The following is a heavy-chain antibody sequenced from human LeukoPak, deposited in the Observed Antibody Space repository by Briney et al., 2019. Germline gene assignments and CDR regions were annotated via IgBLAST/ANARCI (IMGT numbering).Heavy chain of an antibody. CDR3: ARDLSPPYYYYYYMDV. J-gene: IGHJ6*03. CDR2: IYTSGST. Sequence: SETLSLTCTVSGGSISSCYWSWIRQPAGKGLEWIGRIYTSGSTNYNPSLKSRVTMSVDTSKNQFSLKLSSVTAADTAVYYCARDLSPPYYYYYYMDVWGKGTTVTVSS. D-gene: IGHD2/OR15-2a*01. V-gene: IGHV4-4*07. CDR1: GGSISSCY.